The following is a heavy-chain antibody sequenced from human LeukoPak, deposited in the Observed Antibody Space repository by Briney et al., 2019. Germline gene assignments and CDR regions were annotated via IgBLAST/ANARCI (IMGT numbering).Heavy chain of an antibody. CDR1: GGSFSSGSYY. Sequence: PSETLSLTCTVSGGSFSSGSYYWSWIRQPPGKGLEWIGYIYYSGSTNYNPSLKSRVTISVDTSKNQFSLKLSSVTAADTAVYYCARGVQLWVDAFDIWGQGTMVTVSS. V-gene: IGHV4-61*01. J-gene: IGHJ3*02. D-gene: IGHD5-18*01. CDR3: ARGVQLWVDAFDI. CDR2: IYYSGST.